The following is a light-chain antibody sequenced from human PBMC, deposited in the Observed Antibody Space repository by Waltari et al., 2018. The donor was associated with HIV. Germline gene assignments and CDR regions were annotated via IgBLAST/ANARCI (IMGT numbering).Light chain of an antibody. J-gene: IGLJ2*01. Sequence: QSVLTQPPSVSGAPGQRVTISCPGSSSNIGAGYDVHWYQQFPGTAPKPLCYGNGNRPAGVPDRFSGSKSGTSASLAITGLQAEDEADYYCQSYDSNLSGVFGGGTKLTVL. CDR1: SSNIGAGYD. V-gene: IGLV1-40*01. CDR3: QSYDSNLSGV. CDR2: GNG.